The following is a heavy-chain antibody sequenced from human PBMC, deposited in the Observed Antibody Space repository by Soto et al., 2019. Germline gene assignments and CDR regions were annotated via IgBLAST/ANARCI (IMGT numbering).Heavy chain of an antibody. CDR1: GFSFSSYS. CDR2: ISSRSGTI. J-gene: IGHJ4*02. CDR3: GRDPGPLTGRFDY. Sequence: EVQLVESGGGLVQPGGSLRLSCAASGFSFSSYSMNWVRQAPGKGLEWVSYISSRSGTIYYADSVKGRFTISRDNAKNSLYLQMNSLRDEDTAVYYCGRDPGPLTGRFDYWGQGTLVTVSS. V-gene: IGHV3-48*02. D-gene: IGHD7-27*01.